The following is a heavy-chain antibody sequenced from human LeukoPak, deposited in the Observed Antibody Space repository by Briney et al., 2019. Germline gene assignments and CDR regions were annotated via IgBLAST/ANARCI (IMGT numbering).Heavy chain of an antibody. CDR2: IKQDGSEK. CDR1: GFTFSSYW. CDR3: VRDAGGYGFYGDY. D-gene: IGHD5-18*01. Sequence: GGSLRLSCAASGFTFSSYWMSWVRQAPGKGLEWVANIKQDGSEKNYVDSVKGRFTISRDKAKNSLYLQMNSLRAEDTAVYYCVRDAGGYGFYGDYWGQGTLVTVSS. V-gene: IGHV3-7*01. J-gene: IGHJ4*02.